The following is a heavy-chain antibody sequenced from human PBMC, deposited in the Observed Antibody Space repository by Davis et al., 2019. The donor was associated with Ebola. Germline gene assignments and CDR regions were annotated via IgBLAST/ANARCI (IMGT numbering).Heavy chain of an antibody. J-gene: IGHJ5*02. V-gene: IGHV1-69*13. CDR1: GGTFSSYA. CDR2: IIPIFGTA. Sequence: SVKVSCKASGGTFSSYAISWVRQAPGQGLEWMGGIIPIFGTANYAQKFQGRVTITADESTSTAYMELSSLRSEDTAVYYCAREEAYCGGDCYSSWFDPWGQGTLVTVSS. CDR3: AREEAYCGGDCYSSWFDP. D-gene: IGHD2-21*01.